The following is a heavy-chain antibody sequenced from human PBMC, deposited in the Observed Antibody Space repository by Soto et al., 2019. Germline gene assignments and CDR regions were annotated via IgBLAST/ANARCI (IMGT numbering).Heavy chain of an antibody. CDR1: GGSISSSSSY. D-gene: IGHD5-18*01. CDR3: ATHTGVPGYSYGYNWCDP. J-gene: IGHJ5*02. CDR2: IYYSGST. Sequence: SETLSLTCTVSGGSISSSSSYWGWIRQPPGTGLAWIGSIYYSGSTYYNPSLESRVTISVDTSKNQCSLRLSSVTAADTAVYYCATHTGVPGYSYGYNWCDPWGQGTLVTVSS. V-gene: IGHV4-39*01.